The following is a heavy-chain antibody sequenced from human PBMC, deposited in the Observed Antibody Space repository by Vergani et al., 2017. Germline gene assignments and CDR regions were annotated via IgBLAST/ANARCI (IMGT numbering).Heavy chain of an antibody. V-gene: IGHV3-21*01. Sequence: EVQLVESGGGLVKPGGSLRLSCAASGFTFSSYSMNWVRQAPGKGLEWVSSISSSSSYIYYADSVKGRFTISRANAKNSLYLQMNSLRAEDTAVYYGARGAYYCWSGYHKDFDYWGQGTLVTVSS. J-gene: IGHJ4*02. CDR3: ARGAYYCWSGYHKDFDY. D-gene: IGHD3-3*01. CDR2: ISSSSSYI. CDR1: GFTFSSYS.